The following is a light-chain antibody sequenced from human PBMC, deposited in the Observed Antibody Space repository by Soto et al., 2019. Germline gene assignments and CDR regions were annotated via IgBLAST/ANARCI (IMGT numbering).Light chain of an antibody. V-gene: IGKV3-20*01. CDR1: QSVSSSY. J-gene: IGKJ4*01. CDR3: QQYGSSPLLT. CDR2: GAS. Sequence: EIVLTQSPGTLSLSPGERATLSCRASQSVSSSYLAWYQQKPGQAPRILIYGASSRATGIPDRFSGSGSGTDFTLTISRLEPEDFAVYYCQQYGSSPLLTFGGGNKVEIK.